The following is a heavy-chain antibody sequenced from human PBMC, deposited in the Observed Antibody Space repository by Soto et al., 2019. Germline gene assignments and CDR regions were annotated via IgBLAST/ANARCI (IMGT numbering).Heavy chain of an antibody. CDR2: INHSGST. V-gene: IGHV4-34*01. D-gene: IGHD3-22*01. CDR1: GGSFSGYY. Sequence: QVQLQQRGAGLLKPSETLSLTCAVYGGSFSGYYWSWIRQPPGKGLEWIGEINHSGSTNYNPSLKSRVTISVDTSKNQFSLKLSSVTAAETAVYYCARGLIGRYYGMDVWGQGTTVTVSS. CDR3: ARGLIGRYYGMDV. J-gene: IGHJ6*02.